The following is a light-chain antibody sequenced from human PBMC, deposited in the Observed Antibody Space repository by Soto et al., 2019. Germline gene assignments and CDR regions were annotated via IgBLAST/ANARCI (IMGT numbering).Light chain of an antibody. V-gene: IGLV1-40*01. Sequence: QPVLTQPPSVSGAPGQRVTISCNGSSSDIGAGYDVHWYQQLPGTAPKLLIYGNSNRPSGVPDRFSGSKSGTSASLAITGLQAEDEADYYCQSYDSSLSGDVVFGGGTKLTVL. J-gene: IGLJ2*01. CDR1: SSDIGAGYD. CDR3: QSYDSSLSGDVV. CDR2: GNS.